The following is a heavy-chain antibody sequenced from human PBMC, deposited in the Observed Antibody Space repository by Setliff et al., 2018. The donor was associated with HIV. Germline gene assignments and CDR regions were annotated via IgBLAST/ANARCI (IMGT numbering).Heavy chain of an antibody. CDR2: ITPVFGTA. CDR1: GGTFKNDV. V-gene: IGHV1-69*13. Sequence: SVKVSCKASGGTFKNDVISWVRQAPGQGLEWMGGITPVFGTANYAQKFQGRVTIIADESTSTAYMEISNLRSEDTAVYYCAKPLTQWLVSPWHYAMDVWGQGSTVTVSS. D-gene: IGHD6-19*01. CDR3: AKPLTQWLVSPWHYAMDV. J-gene: IGHJ6*02.